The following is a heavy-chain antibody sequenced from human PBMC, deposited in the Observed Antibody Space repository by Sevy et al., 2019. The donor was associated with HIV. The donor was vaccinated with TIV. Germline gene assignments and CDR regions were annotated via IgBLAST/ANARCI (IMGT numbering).Heavy chain of an antibody. CDR3: ANAYSGSYSHSYLYALDV. V-gene: IGHV3-30*18. D-gene: IGHD1-26*01. CDR1: GFSFSYYG. Sequence: GGSLRLSCTGSGFSFSYYGIHWVRQAPGKGLDWVALISHDGINEYYADSVKGRFTISRDNSKNTVYLEMNRLRKEDTAIYFYANAYSGSYSHSYLYALDVWGQRTTVTVSS. CDR2: ISHDGINE. J-gene: IGHJ6*02.